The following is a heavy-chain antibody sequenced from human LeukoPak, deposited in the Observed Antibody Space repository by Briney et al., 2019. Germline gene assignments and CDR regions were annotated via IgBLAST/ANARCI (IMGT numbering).Heavy chain of an antibody. CDR3: ATESQSGFDP. CDR1: GFTVSSNH. CDR2: IYSGYGT. Sequence: PGGSLRLSCAASGFTVSSNHMSWVRQAPGKGLEWVSIIYSGYGTYYADSVKGRFTISRDNAKNSLYLQMNSLRDEDTAVYYCATESQSGFDPWGQGTLVTVSS. J-gene: IGHJ5*02. V-gene: IGHV3-53*01.